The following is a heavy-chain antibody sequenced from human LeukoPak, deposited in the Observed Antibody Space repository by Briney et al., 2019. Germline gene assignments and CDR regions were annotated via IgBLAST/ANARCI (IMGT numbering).Heavy chain of an antibody. Sequence: PSETLSLTCTVSGGSISSGGYYWSWIRQPPGKGLEWIGYIYHSGSTYYNPSLKSRVTISVDRSKNQFSLKLSSVTAADTAVYYCARAPYSNYVYYYYYYMDVWGKGTTVTVSS. CDR1: GGSISSGGYY. CDR2: IYHSGST. D-gene: IGHD4-11*01. CDR3: ARAPYSNYVYYYYYYMDV. V-gene: IGHV4-30-2*01. J-gene: IGHJ6*03.